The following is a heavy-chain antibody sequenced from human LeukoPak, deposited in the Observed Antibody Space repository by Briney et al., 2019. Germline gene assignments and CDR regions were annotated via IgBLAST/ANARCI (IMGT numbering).Heavy chain of an antibody. V-gene: IGHV3-74*01. D-gene: IGHD2-15*01. J-gene: IGHJ6*02. Sequence: GGSLRLSCAASGFSFTSYWMHWVRQAPGKGLVWVSRINSDGSSTDYADSVKGRFTISRDNAKNTLYLQMNSLRAEDTAVYYCAKDCSGGSCYGMDVWGQGTTVTVSS. CDR2: INSDGSST. CDR3: AKDCSGGSCYGMDV. CDR1: GFSFTSYW.